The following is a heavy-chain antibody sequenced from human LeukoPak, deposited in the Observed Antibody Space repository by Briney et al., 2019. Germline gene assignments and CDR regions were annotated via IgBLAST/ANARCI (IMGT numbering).Heavy chain of an antibody. CDR3: ARASYYYDSSGYPGYYCGY. CDR1: GYTFIDDY. Sequence: ASVKGSCKASGYTFIDDYMHWVRQAPGQGLECMGWINPNSGGTNYAQKFQGRVTMTRNTSISTAYMEMSRLSFDDTGVYYCARASYYYDSSGYPGYYCGYWGQGTLVTVSS. D-gene: IGHD3-22*01. J-gene: IGHJ4*02. V-gene: IGHV1-2*02. CDR2: INPNSGGT.